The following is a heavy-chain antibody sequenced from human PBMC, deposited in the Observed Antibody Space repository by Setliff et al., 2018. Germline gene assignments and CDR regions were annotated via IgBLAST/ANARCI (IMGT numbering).Heavy chain of an antibody. CDR1: GGSISNYH. J-gene: IGHJ4*02. Sequence: SETLSLTCTFSGGSISNYHWGWIRQPPGKGLEWIGSMYSSGSTYYNPSLKSRVTISVDTSQNQFSLKLSSVTAADTAAYYCASHPRVTIFGVVAFDYWGQGILVTVSS. V-gene: IGHV4-39*01. D-gene: IGHD3-3*01. CDR2: MYSSGST. CDR3: ASHPRVTIFGVVAFDY.